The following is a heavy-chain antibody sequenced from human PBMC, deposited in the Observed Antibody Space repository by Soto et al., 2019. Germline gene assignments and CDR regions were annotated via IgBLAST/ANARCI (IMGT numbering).Heavy chain of an antibody. V-gene: IGHV4-30-4*01. CDR3: ARAIPGSYGDPYYFDY. D-gene: IGHD4-17*01. CDR2: IYYSGST. Sequence: QVQLQESGPGLVKPSQTLSLTCTVSGGSISSGDYYWSWIRQPPGQGLEWIGYIYYSGSTYYNPSLKSRVTISVDTSKNQFSLKLSSVTAADTAVYYCARAIPGSYGDPYYFDYWGQGTLVTVSS. J-gene: IGHJ4*02. CDR1: GGSISSGDYY.